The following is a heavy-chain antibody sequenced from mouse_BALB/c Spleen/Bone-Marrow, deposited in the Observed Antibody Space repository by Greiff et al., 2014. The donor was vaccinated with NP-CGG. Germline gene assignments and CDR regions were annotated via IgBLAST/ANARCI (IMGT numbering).Heavy chain of an antibody. Sequence: VQLKESGPELVKPGASMKISCKASGYSFTGYTMNWGKQSHGKNLEWIGLINPYNGGTSYNQKFMGKATLTVDKSSSTAYMELLSLTSEDSAVYYCARWDYYGYAMDYWGQGTSVTVSS. D-gene: IGHD1-1*01. CDR3: ARWDYYGYAMDY. J-gene: IGHJ4*01. CDR2: INPYNGGT. V-gene: IGHV1-18*01. CDR1: GYSFTGYT.